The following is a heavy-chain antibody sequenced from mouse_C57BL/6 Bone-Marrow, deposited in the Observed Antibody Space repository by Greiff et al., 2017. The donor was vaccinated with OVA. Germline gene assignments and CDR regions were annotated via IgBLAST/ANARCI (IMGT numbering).Heavy chain of an antibody. CDR3: AREGGYGYFDY. V-gene: IGHV1-55*01. Sequence: VQLQQPGAELVKPGASVKMSCKASGYTFTSYWITWVKPRPGQGLEWIGDIYPGSGSTNYNEKIKSTATLTFYTSSSTAYMQLSSLTSEDSAVYYCAREGGYGYFDYWGQGTTLTVSS. J-gene: IGHJ2*01. CDR2: IYPGSGST. D-gene: IGHD2-2*01. CDR1: GYTFTSYW.